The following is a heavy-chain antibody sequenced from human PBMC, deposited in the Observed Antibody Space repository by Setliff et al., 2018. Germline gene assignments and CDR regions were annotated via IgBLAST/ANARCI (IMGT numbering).Heavy chain of an antibody. V-gene: IGHV4-39*07. CDR1: DGSLSTYY. Sequence: PSETLSLTCTVSDGSLSTYYWAWIRQPPGKGLEWIGRIHYRGTTYSNASLASRLTISVDTAKNQFSLKLSAVTAADTAVYYCARDVGGEGYFDSWGQGTLVTVSS. CDR3: ARDVGGEGYFDS. J-gene: IGHJ4*02. D-gene: IGHD3-10*01. CDR2: IHYRGTT.